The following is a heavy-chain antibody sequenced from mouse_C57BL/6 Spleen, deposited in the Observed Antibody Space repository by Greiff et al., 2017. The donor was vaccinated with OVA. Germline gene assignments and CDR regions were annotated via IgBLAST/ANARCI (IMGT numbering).Heavy chain of an antibody. D-gene: IGHD3-2*02. J-gene: IGHJ3*01. CDR2: IDPSDSYT. V-gene: IGHV1-69*01. CDR3: AREPGDSSGF. CDR1: GYTFTSYW. Sequence: QVQLQQPGAELVMPGASVKLSCKASGYTFTSYWMHWVKQRPGQGLEWIGEIDPSDSYTNYNQKFKGKSTLTVDKSSSTAYMQRSSLTSEDSAVYYCAREPGDSSGFWGQGTLVTVSA.